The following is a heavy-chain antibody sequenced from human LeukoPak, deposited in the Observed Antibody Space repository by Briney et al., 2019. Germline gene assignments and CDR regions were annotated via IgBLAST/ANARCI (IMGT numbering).Heavy chain of an antibody. V-gene: IGHV1-8*01. CDR3: ARGAPGSYCSGGSCPYFDY. CDR1: GYTSTSYD. J-gene: IGHJ4*02. D-gene: IGHD2-15*01. CDR2: VNPNSGHT. Sequence: ASVKVSCKASGYTSTSYDVNWVRQATGQGLEWMGWVNPNSGHTGYAQKFQGRVTMTTNTSISTAYMELSSLGSEDTAVYYCARGAPGSYCSGGSCPYFDYWGQGTLVSVSS.